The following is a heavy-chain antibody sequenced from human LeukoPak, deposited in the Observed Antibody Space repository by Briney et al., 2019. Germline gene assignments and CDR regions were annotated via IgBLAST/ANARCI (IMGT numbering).Heavy chain of an antibody. D-gene: IGHD5/OR15-5a*01. Sequence: SDTLSLTCAVYGGSFIGYYWSWIRQTPGKGLEWIGEINHSANTGYNPSLKSRVTISVDTSRSQFSLKLTSETAADTAVYYCARKTVSTGVDYWGQGTLVTVSS. V-gene: IGHV4-34*01. CDR3: ARKTVSTGVDY. CDR1: GGSFIGYY. CDR2: INHSANT. J-gene: IGHJ4*02.